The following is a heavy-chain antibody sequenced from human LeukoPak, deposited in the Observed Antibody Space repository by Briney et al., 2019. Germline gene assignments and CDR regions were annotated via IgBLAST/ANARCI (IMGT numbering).Heavy chain of an antibody. Sequence: ASVKVSCKASGYTFTSDGISWVRQAPGQGLEWMGWISAYNGNTNYAQKLQGRVTMTTDTSTSTAYMELRSLRSDDTAVYYCARVRGCSSTSCYGLGWFDPWGQGTLVTVSS. D-gene: IGHD2-2*01. CDR1: GYTFTSDG. J-gene: IGHJ5*02. V-gene: IGHV1-18*01. CDR2: ISAYNGNT. CDR3: ARVRGCSSTSCYGLGWFDP.